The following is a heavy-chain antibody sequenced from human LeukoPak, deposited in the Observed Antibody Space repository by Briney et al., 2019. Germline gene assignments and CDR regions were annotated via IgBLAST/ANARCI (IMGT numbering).Heavy chain of an antibody. D-gene: IGHD3-22*01. CDR3: ARGPPLAYSGTGGYYFFDY. V-gene: IGHV4-34*01. J-gene: IGHJ4*02. CDR1: GGSFSGYF. Sequence: SETLSLTCAVYGGSFSGYFWSWIRQPPGKGLEWIGEAKHNGRTNYNPSLKSRVTISVDTSKNQFSLKLSSVTAADTAVYYCARGPPLAYSGTGGYYFFDYWGRGILVTVSS. CDR2: AKHNGRT.